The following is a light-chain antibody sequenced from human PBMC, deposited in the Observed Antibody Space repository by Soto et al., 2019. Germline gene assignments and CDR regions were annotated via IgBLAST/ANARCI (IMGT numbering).Light chain of an antibody. V-gene: IGLV7-46*01. CDR2: DTT. CDR3: LLVYSGTVV. CDR1: PGAVTSGHY. Sequence: QAVVTQEPSLTVSPGGTVTLTCGSSPGAVTSGHYPYWFQQKPGQAPKTLIYDTTNKHSWSPARFSGSLLGGKAALTLSGAQPEDEADYYCLLVYSGTVVFGGGTKLTVL. J-gene: IGLJ2*01.